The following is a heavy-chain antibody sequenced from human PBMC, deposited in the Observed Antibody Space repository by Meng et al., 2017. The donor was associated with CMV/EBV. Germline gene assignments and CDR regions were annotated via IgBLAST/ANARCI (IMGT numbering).Heavy chain of an antibody. V-gene: IGHV3-23*01. CDR1: FA. D-gene: IGHD2-15*01. CDR3: AKDPRLGYCSGGSCSGGWFDP. CDR2: ISGCGGRT. Sequence: FAMSWVRQAPGKGLEWVSAISGCGGRTYYAASVKGRFPISRDNSKNTLYLQMNSLRAEDTAVYYCAKDPRLGYCSGGSCSGGWFDPWGQGTLVTVSS. J-gene: IGHJ5*02.